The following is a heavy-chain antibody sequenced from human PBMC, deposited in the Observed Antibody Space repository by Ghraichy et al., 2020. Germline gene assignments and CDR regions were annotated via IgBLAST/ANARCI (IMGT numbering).Heavy chain of an antibody. V-gene: IGHV3-23*01. CDR3: AIDLDSYGSHPWRF. J-gene: IGHJ4*02. CDR1: GFTFSSYT. CDR2: IGTDAANT. D-gene: IGHD5-18*01. Sequence: GGSLRLSCAASGFTFSSYTMNWVRQAPRKGLEWVSTIGTDAANTHYADSVKGRFTVSRDNSMSTMFLHMNSLSAEDTAIYYCAIDLDSYGSHPWRFWGQGTPVTVSS.